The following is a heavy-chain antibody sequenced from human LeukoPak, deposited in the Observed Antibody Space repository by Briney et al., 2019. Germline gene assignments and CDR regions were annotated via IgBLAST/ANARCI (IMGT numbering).Heavy chain of an antibody. D-gene: IGHD2/OR15-2a*01. CDR1: GGSFSGYY. V-gene: IGHV4-34*01. Sequence: SETLSLTCAVYGGSFSGYYWSWIRQPPGKGLEWIGEINHSGSTNYNPSLKSRVTISVDTSKNQFSLKLSSVTAADTAIYYCAGTPPSIEMRYDLASWGQGTQVTVS. CDR2: INHSGST. J-gene: IGHJ4*02. CDR3: AGTPPSIEMRYDLAS.